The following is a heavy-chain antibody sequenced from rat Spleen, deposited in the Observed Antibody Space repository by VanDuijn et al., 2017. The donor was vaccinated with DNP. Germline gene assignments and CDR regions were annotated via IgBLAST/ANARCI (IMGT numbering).Heavy chain of an antibody. D-gene: IGHD1-9*01. CDR1: GYSITSNY. CDR3: AREEAYYGYNYLDY. Sequence: EVQLQGSGPGLVKPSQSLSLTCSVTGYSITSNYWGWIRKFPGNKLEWIGHISYSGSTGYNPSLKSRISITRDTSKNQLFLQLNSVSTEDTATYYCAREEAYYGYNYLDYWGQGVMVTVSS. CDR2: ISYSGST. J-gene: IGHJ2*01. V-gene: IGHV3-1*01.